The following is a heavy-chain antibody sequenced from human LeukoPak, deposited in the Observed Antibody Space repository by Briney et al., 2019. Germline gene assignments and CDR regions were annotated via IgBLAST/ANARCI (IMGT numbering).Heavy chain of an antibody. CDR2: ISYDGSNK. CDR3: ARGPPGWIQLYFDY. D-gene: IGHD1-1*01. V-gene: IGHV3-30-3*01. Sequence: GGSLRLSCAASGFTFSSYAMHWVRQAPVKGLEWVAVISYDGSNKYYADSVKGRFTISRDNSKNTLYLQMNSLRAEDTAVYYCARGPPGWIQLYFDYWGQGTLVTVSS. CDR1: GFTFSSYA. J-gene: IGHJ4*02.